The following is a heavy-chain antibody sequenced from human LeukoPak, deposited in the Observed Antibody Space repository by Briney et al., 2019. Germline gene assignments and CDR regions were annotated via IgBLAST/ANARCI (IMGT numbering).Heavy chain of an antibody. Sequence: GGSLRLSCAASGFTFITYSMNWVRQAPGKGLEWVSSISSSSSYIYYADSVKGRFTISRDNAKYSLYLQMNSLRAEDTALYYCARASLYDNSAYYLDYWGQGTLVTVSS. CDR2: ISSSSSYI. CDR3: ARASLYDNSAYYLDY. V-gene: IGHV3-21*04. CDR1: GFTFITYS. D-gene: IGHD3-22*01. J-gene: IGHJ4*02.